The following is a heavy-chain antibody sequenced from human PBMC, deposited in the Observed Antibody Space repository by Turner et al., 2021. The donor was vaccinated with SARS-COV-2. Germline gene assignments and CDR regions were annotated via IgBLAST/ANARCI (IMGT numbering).Heavy chain of an antibody. CDR3: ARVNYGGVTVRDYYSYYGMDV. J-gene: IGHJ6*02. CDR1: GGSFGGYY. V-gene: IGHV4-34*01. Sequence: QVQLQQWGAGLLKPSENLSLTCAAYGGSFGGYYWIWIRQSPGKGLEWIGEISHSGSTTYNPSLKSRVTLSVDRSKIQFSLRLSSVTAADTAVYYCARVNYGGVTVRDYYSYYGMDVWGQGTTVTVS. CDR2: ISHSGST. D-gene: IGHD2-21*02.